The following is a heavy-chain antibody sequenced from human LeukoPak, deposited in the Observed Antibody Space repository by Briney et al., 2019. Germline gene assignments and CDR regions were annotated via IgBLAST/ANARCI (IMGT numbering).Heavy chain of an antibody. Sequence: PSETLSLTCTVSGGSISSGGYYWSWIRQHPGKGLEWIGYIYYSGSTYYNPSLKSRVTISVDTSKNQFSLKLSSVTAADTAVYYCARADFWSGYSKTEWFDPWGQGTLVTVSS. CDR1: GGSISSGGYY. CDR2: IYYSGST. V-gene: IGHV4-31*03. D-gene: IGHD3-3*01. J-gene: IGHJ5*02. CDR3: ARADFWSGYSKTEWFDP.